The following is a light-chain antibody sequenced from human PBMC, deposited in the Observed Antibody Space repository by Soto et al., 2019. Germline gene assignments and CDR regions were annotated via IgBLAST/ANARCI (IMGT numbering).Light chain of an antibody. CDR1: QSISDT. CDR3: QQYNNWWT. CDR2: GAS. J-gene: IGKJ1*01. Sequence: EIVMTQSPATLSVSPGGRATLSSRASQSISDTLAWYQQQPGQAPRLLIYGASTRATGIPARFTGSGSGTVFTLTISSLQFDDSAVYYCQQYNNWWTFGQGTKVDI. V-gene: IGKV3-15*01.